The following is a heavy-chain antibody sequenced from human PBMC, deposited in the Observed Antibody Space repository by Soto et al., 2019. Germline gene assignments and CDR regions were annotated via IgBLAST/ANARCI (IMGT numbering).Heavy chain of an antibody. V-gene: IGHV4-31*03. D-gene: IGHD2-15*01. J-gene: IGHJ4*02. Sequence: QVQLQESGPGLVKPSQTLSLTCTVSGGSISSGNYLWSWIRQHPVKGLEWIAYMYYSGNTYYNPSLQSRSSISVDTSKNQFSLKLTSMTAADTAVYYCARDGRSGYFDYWGQGTLVTVSS. CDR2: MYYSGNT. CDR3: ARDGRSGYFDY. CDR1: GGSISSGNYL.